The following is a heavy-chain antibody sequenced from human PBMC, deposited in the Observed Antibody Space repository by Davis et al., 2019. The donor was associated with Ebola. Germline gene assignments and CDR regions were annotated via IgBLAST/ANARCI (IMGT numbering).Heavy chain of an antibody. CDR3: ARNVNGDFWYFDL. Sequence: GESLKISCAASGFTFSSNSMNWVRQAPGKGLEWVSFISSSSNYIYYADSVKGRFTVSRDNSENMLYLQMSTLRAEDTAVYYCARNVNGDFWYFDLWGRGTRVTVSS. V-gene: IGHV3-21*04. D-gene: IGHD4-17*01. J-gene: IGHJ2*01. CDR2: ISSSSNYI. CDR1: GFTFSSNS.